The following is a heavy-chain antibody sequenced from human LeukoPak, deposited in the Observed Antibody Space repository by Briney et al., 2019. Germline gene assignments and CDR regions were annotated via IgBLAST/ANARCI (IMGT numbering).Heavy chain of an antibody. J-gene: IGHJ4*02. V-gene: IGHV3-23*01. CDR1: GLTFSDYY. CDR2: ISGSGGST. D-gene: IGHD3-22*01. CDR3: AKRDDSSGYYYVFDY. Sequence: GGSLRLSCAASGLTFSDYYMSWIRQAPGKGLEWVSAISGSGGSTYYADSVKGRFTISRDNSKNTLYLQMNSLRAEDTAVYYCAKRDDSSGYYYVFDYWGQGTLVTVSS.